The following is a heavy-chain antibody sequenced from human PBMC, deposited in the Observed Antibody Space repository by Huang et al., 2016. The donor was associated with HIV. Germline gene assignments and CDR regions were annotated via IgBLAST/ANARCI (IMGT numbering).Heavy chain of an antibody. J-gene: IGHJ4*02. D-gene: IGHD2-15*01. CDR3: ARESCSGGTCYLFDF. CDR1: GFTFGDFN. Sequence: EVQLVESGGGLVQPGTSLRLSCAASGFTFGDFNMNWVRQAPGKGLEWISDISSSSNSKRYADSVKGRFTIARDNARNSLYLQLKSLRVEDTAVYYCARESCSGGTCYLFDFWGQGVLVTVSS. CDR2: ISSSSNSK. V-gene: IGHV3-48*04.